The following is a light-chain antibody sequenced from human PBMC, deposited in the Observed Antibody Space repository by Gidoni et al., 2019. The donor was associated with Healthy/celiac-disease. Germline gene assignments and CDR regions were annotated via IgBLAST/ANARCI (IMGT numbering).Light chain of an antibody. V-gene: IGKV1-9*01. J-gene: IGKJ4*01. CDR1: QGISSY. Sequence: DIQLTQSPSFLSASVGDRVTITCWASQGISSYLAWYQQKPGKAPKLLIYAASTLQSGVPSRFSGSGSGKEFTLTISSLKPEDFATYYCQQLNSYPATFGGGTKVEIK. CDR2: AAS. CDR3: QQLNSYPAT.